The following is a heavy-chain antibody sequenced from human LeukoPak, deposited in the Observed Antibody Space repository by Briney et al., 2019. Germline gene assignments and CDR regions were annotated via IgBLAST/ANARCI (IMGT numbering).Heavy chain of an antibody. CDR2: IYTSGST. Sequence: SETLSLTCSVSGDSIGTYFWTWIRQPAGKGLEWIGRIYTSGSTNYNPSLKSRVTMSVDTSKNQFSLKLSSVTAADTAVYYCARDSSYYDSSGYYPYYYYMDVWGKGTTVTISS. J-gene: IGHJ6*03. CDR3: ARDSSYYDSSGYYPYYYYMDV. CDR1: GDSIGTYF. D-gene: IGHD3-22*01. V-gene: IGHV4-4*07.